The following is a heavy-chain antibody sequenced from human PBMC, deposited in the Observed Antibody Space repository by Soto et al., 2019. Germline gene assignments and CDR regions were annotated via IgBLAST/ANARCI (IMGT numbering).Heavy chain of an antibody. Sequence: EVQLVESGGALVQPGGSLRLSCAASRFIFSNYEMSWVRQAPGKGLEWVSYIDHSGTTIYYADSVKGRFTISRDNAKNSLFLQMNSLRAEDTAVYYCARGHIVATILDYWGQGTLVTVSS. J-gene: IGHJ4*02. CDR3: ARGHIVATILDY. CDR2: IDHSGTTI. CDR1: RFIFSNYE. V-gene: IGHV3-48*03. D-gene: IGHD5-12*01.